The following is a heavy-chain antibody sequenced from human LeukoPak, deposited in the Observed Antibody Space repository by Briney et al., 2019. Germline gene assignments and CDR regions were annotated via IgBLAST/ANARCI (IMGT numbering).Heavy chain of an antibody. V-gene: IGHV4-38-2*02. J-gene: IGHJ4*02. D-gene: IGHD3-16*01. CDR1: AYSISNGFY. CDR2: IYHSGRA. CDR3: ARGLGEIAITALGY. Sequence: SETLSLTCNVSAYSISNGFYWGWIRQPPGKGLEWLGSIYHSGRAYYSPSLKSRVSMSVDTSKNQFSLKLSSVTAADTAVYYCARGLGEIAITALGYWGQGTLVTVSS.